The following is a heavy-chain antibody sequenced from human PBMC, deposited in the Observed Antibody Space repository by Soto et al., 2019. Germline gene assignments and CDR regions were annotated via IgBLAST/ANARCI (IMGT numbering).Heavy chain of an antibody. D-gene: IGHD2-2*01. V-gene: IGHV1-18*01. J-gene: IGHJ5*02. Sequence: QVQLVQSGAEVKKPAASVKVSCKASGYTFTSYGISWVRQAPGQGLEWMGWISAYNGNTNYAQKLQGRVTMTTDTSRSTAYMELRSLRADDTAVYYCGRDEAHCSSTSCPQWGDWFDPWGQGTLVTVSS. CDR2: ISAYNGNT. CDR3: GRDEAHCSSTSCPQWGDWFDP. CDR1: GYTFTSYG.